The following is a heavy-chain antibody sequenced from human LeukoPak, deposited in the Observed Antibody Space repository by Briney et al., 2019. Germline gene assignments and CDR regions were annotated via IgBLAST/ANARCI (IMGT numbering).Heavy chain of an antibody. V-gene: IGHV4-4*07. CDR2: IYTSGST. J-gene: IGHJ6*02. Sequence: SETLSLTCTDSGGSISSYYWSWIRQPAGKGLEWIGRIYTSGSTNYNPSLKSRVTMSVDTSKNQFSLKLSSVTAADTAVYYCAREPVTSYYYGMDVWGQGTTVTVSS. D-gene: IGHD4-17*01. CDR3: AREPVTSYYYGMDV. CDR1: GGSISSYY.